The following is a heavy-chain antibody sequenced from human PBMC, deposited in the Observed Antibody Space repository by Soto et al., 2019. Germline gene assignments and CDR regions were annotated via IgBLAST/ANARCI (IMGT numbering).Heavy chain of an antibody. CDR1: GFTFSSYE. V-gene: IGHV3-48*03. CDR2: ISSSGSTI. Sequence: EVQLVESGGGLVQPGGSLRLSCAASGFTFSSYEMNWVRQAPGKGLEWVSYISSSGSTIYYADSLKGRFTISRDNAKNSLYLQMNSLRAEDTAVYYCARFPYYYDSHYYYYGMDVWGQGTTVTVSS. J-gene: IGHJ6*02. CDR3: ARFPYYYDSHYYYYGMDV. D-gene: IGHD3-22*01.